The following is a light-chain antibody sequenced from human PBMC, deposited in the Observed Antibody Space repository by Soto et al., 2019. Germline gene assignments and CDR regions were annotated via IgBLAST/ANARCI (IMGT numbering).Light chain of an antibody. CDR1: SSDVGSYNL. J-gene: IGLJ2*01. CDR2: EDT. CDR3: SSYAGSTTYVV. V-gene: IGLV2-23*01. Sequence: QSALTQPASVSGSPGQSITISCTGTSSDVGSYNLVSWYQQHPGKAPILMIYEDTKRPSGVSNRFSGSKSGNTASLTISGLQVEDEADYYCSSYAGSTTYVVFGGGTKLTVL.